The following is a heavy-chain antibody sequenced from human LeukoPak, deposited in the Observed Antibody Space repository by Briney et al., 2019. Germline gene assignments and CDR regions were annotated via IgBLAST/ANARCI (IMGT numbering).Heavy chain of an antibody. D-gene: IGHD2-2*01. CDR3: ASPVRYCSSTSCSRDY. V-gene: IGHV4-59*01. CDR1: GGSISSYY. CDR2: IYYSGST. Sequence: PSETLSLTCTVSGGSISSYYWSWIRQPPGKGLEWTGYIYYSGSTNYNPSLKSRVTISVDTSKNQFSLKLSSVTAADTAVYYCASPVRYCSSTSCSRDYWGQGTLVTVSS. J-gene: IGHJ4*02.